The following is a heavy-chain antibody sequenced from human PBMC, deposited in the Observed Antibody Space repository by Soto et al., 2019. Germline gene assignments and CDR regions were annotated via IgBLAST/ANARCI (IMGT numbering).Heavy chain of an antibody. Sequence: GGSLRLSCAASGFTFSSYWMHWVRQAPGKGLVWVSRINSDGSSTSYADSVKGRFTISRDNAKNTLYLQMNSLRAEDTAVYYCARARVVVAFDAFDIWGQGTMVTVSS. CDR2: INSDGSST. CDR1: GFTFSSYW. J-gene: IGHJ3*02. CDR3: ARARVVVAFDAFDI. V-gene: IGHV3-74*01. D-gene: IGHD2-15*01.